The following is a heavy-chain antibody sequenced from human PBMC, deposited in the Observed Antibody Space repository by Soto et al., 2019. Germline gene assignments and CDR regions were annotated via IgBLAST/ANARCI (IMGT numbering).Heavy chain of an antibody. CDR3: ARASPVICGGDPCYRLDSSFDS. CDR2: IIPLFGTP. CDR1: GATFSTTG. J-gene: IGHJ5*01. V-gene: IGHV1-69*01. D-gene: IGHD2-21*02. Sequence: QVQLVQSGAEVRKPGSSLRVSCKSSGATFSTTGISWVRQAPGQGLEWMGGIIPLFGTPKYARKFQGRVSLTADESKNTVYLELNSLRPDDAAVYYCARASPVICGGDPCYRLDSSFDSWGQGSLVIVSS.